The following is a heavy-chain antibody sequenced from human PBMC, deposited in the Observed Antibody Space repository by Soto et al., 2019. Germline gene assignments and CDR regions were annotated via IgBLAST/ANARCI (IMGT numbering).Heavy chain of an antibody. J-gene: IGHJ4*02. CDR1: GFTFSSYA. V-gene: IGHV3-30-3*01. CDR3: ARERAAAGYLDY. CDR2: ISYDGSNK. Sequence: QVQLVESGGGVVQPGRSLRLSCAASGFTFSSYAMHWVRQAPGKGLEWVAVISYDGSNKYYADSVKGRFTICRDNSKNTLYLHMNSLRAEDTAVYYCARERAAAGYLDYWGQRTLVTVSS. D-gene: IGHD6-13*01.